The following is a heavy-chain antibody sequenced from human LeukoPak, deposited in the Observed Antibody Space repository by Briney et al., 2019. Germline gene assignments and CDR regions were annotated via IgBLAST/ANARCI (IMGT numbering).Heavy chain of an antibody. CDR3: ARAGGRIITTTNY. D-gene: IGHD3-16*01. J-gene: IGHJ4*02. CDR2: INPNSGGT. Sequence: ASVKVSCKASGYTFTGYYMHWVRQAPGQGLEWMGWINPNSGGTNYAQKFQGRVTMTRDTSISTAYMELSRLRSDDTAVYYCARAGGRIITTTNYWGQGTLVTVSS. V-gene: IGHV1-2*02. CDR1: GYTFTGYY.